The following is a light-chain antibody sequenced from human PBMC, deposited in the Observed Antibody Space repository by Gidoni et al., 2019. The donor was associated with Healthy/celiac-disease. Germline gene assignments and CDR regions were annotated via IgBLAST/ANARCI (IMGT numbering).Light chain of an antibody. J-gene: IGKJ4*01. Sequence: EIVLTPSPGTLSLSPGERATLSCRASQSVSSSYLAWYQQKPGQASRLLIYGASSRATGIPDRFSGSGSGTDFTLTISRLEPEDFAVYYCQQYGSSPLTFGGGTKVEIK. CDR3: QQYGSSPLT. CDR2: GAS. V-gene: IGKV3-20*01. CDR1: QSVSSSY.